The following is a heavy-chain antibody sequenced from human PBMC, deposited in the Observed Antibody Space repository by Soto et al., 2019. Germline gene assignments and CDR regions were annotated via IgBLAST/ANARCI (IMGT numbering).Heavy chain of an antibody. D-gene: IGHD3-22*01. CDR1: GFTFSNYA. Sequence: GSLRLSCAASGFTFSNYAMSWVRQAPGKGLEWVSSITGSGDCTYYADSVKGRFTISRDNSKNTLYLQMNSLRAEDTAVYYCAKARYYDSTGYLYYFDYWGQGTLVTVS. CDR2: ITGSGDCT. CDR3: AKARYYDSTGYLYYFDY. J-gene: IGHJ4*02. V-gene: IGHV3-23*01.